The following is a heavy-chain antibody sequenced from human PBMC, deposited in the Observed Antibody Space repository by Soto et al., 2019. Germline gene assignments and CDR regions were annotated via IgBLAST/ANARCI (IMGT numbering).Heavy chain of an antibody. J-gene: IGHJ4*02. CDR3: ARGRRYYDSSGYSYDFQFDY. CDR1: GGSISGDYY. CDR2: IYYSGST. Sequence: QVQLKESGPGLVKPSQTLSLTCTVSGGSISGDYYWRWIRQPPGKGLEWIGYIYYSGSTYYNPSLQSRVTISVDTSKNQCSLKLNSVTAADTAVYYCARGRRYYDSSGYSYDFQFDYWGQGTLVTVSS. D-gene: IGHD3-22*01. V-gene: IGHV4-30-4*01.